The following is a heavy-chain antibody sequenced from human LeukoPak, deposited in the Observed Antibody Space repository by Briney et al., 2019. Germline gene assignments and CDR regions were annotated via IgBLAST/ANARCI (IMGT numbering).Heavy chain of an antibody. J-gene: IGHJ4*02. D-gene: IGHD5-12*01. V-gene: IGHV4-31*03. Sequence: PSETLSLTCTVSGGSINSATYYWSWIRQHPGKGLEWVGYIYYTGSTYYNPSLKSRVTMSVDTSKNQFSLKLSSVTAADTAVYYCARHPLKPVASSYFDYWGQGTLVTVSS. CDR3: ARHPLKPVASSYFDY. CDR2: IYYTGST. CDR1: GGSINSATYY.